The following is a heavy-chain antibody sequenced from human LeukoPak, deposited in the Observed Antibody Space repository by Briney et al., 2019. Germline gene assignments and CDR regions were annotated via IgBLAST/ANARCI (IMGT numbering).Heavy chain of an antibody. Sequence: PGGSLRLSCAVSGITLSNYGMSWVRQAPGKGLEVFAGISDSGGRTNYADSVKGRFTISRDNPKNTLYLQMNSLRAEDTAVYFCAKRGVVIRVILVGFHKEAYYFDSWGQGALVTVSS. CDR2: ISDSGGRT. D-gene: IGHD3-22*01. V-gene: IGHV3-23*01. CDR3: AKRGVVIRVILVGFHKEAYYFDS. CDR1: GITLSNYG. J-gene: IGHJ4*02.